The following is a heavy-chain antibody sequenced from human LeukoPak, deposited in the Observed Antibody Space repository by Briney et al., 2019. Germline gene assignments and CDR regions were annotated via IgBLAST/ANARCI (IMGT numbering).Heavy chain of an antibody. V-gene: IGHV3-48*03. J-gene: IGHJ4*02. CDR1: GFTFNSYA. CDR3: ARDPRAYYDTSGYTFDS. D-gene: IGHD3-22*01. Sequence: GGSLRLSCAASGFTFNSYAMSWVRQAPGKARECVLYISSSGSTIFYADSVKGRFTISRDNAKNSLYLQMNSLRAEDTAVYYCARDPRAYYDTSGYTFDSWGQGTLVTVSS. CDR2: ISSSGSTI.